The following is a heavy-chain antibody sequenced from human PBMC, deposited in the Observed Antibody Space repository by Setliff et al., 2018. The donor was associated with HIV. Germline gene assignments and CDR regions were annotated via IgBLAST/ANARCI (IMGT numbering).Heavy chain of an antibody. J-gene: IGHJ2*01. CDR2: IIPIFGST. D-gene: IGHD3-10*01. Sequence: ASVKVSCKASGYIFTDYYMHWVRQAPGQGLEWMGGIIPIFGSTKYAQKFQGRVTITADESTSTADMELSSLRSEDTAVYYCTRDDHYYDSGSYYSDWYFDLWGRGTLVTVSS. V-gene: IGHV1-69*13. CDR3: TRDDHYYDSGSYYSDWYFDL. CDR1: GYIFTDYY.